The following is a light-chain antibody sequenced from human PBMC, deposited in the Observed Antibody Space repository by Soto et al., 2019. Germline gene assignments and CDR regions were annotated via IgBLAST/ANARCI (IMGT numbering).Light chain of an antibody. Sequence: DILLTQSPATLSLSPGDRATLYLGASQRVGGGFLAWYQQKTGLAPRLIFYDTSFRATGIPDRFSGSWSGTDFNLTLSRLDTEDFAVYDCQQYGDWPLTFGGGTKVDIK. J-gene: IGKJ4*01. CDR2: DTS. CDR1: QRVGGGF. V-gene: IGKV3D-20*01. CDR3: QQYGDWPLT.